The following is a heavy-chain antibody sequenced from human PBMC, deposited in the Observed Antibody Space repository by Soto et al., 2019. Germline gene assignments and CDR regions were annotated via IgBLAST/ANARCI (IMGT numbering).Heavy chain of an antibody. CDR2: INAGNGNT. Sequence: GASVKVSCKASGYTFTSYAMHWVRQAPGQRLEWMGWINAGNGNTKYSQKFQGRVTITRDTSASTAYMELSSLRSEDTAVYYCARSRITIFGVVIGFDYWGQGTLVTVSS. CDR1: GYTFTSYA. CDR3: ARSRITIFGVVIGFDY. D-gene: IGHD3-3*01. V-gene: IGHV1-3*01. J-gene: IGHJ4*02.